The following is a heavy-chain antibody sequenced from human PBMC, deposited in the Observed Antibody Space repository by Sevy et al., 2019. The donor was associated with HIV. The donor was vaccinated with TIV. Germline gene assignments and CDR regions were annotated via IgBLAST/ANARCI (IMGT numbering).Heavy chain of an antibody. CDR2: INPNSVDK. J-gene: IGHJ4*02. CDR1: GYTFIGFY. Sequence: ASVKVSCKASGYTFIGFYIHWVRQAPGQGLEWMGWINPNSVDKDYAQKFPGRVTMTRDTTATTAYLELNMLRSDDTAVYCCAWRDIVKGFDSWGRGTLVTVSS. D-gene: IGHD2-15*01. CDR3: AWRDIVKGFDS. V-gene: IGHV1-2*02.